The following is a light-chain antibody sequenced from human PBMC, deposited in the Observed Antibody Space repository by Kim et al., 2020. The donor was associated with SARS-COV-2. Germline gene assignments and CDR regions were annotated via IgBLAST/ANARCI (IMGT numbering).Light chain of an antibody. Sequence: EIVMTQSPATLSVSPGERATLSCRASQSVSSNLAWYQQKPGQGPRLLIYGASTRATGVPARFSGSGSGTEFTLTISSLQSEDLAVYYCQQYNKWPRTFGQGTKVDIK. V-gene: IGKV3-15*01. CDR1: QSVSSN. CDR2: GAS. J-gene: IGKJ1*01. CDR3: QQYNKWPRT.